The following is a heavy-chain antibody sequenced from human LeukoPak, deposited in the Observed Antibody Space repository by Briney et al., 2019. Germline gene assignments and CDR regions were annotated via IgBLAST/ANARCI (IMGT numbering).Heavy chain of an antibody. Sequence: ASVKVSCKASGYTFTSYGISWVRQAPGQGLEWMGWMNPNSGNTGYAQKFQGRVTITRNTSISTAYMELSSLRSEDTAVYYCARGYGGNRVSNFDYWGQGTLVTVSS. CDR3: ARGYGGNRVSNFDY. J-gene: IGHJ4*02. V-gene: IGHV1-8*03. CDR1: GYTFTSYG. CDR2: MNPNSGNT. D-gene: IGHD4-23*01.